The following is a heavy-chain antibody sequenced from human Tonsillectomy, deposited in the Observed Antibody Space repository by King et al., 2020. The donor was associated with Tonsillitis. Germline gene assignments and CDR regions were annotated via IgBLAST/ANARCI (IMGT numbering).Heavy chain of an antibody. CDR2: ISGSGGST. CDR1: GFTFSSYA. V-gene: IGHV3-23*04. Sequence: VQLVESGGGLVQPGGSLRLSCAASGFTFSSYAMTWVRQAPGKGLEWVSAISGSGGSTFYADSVKGRFTISRDNSKNTLYLKINSLRAEDTAVYYCAKGRSSWFLYYFDYWGQGTLVTVSS. CDR3: AKGRSSWFLYYFDY. J-gene: IGHJ4*02. D-gene: IGHD6-13*01.